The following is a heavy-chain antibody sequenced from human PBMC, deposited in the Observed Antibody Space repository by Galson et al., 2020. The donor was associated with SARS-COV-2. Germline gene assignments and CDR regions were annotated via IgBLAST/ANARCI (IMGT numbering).Heavy chain of an antibody. D-gene: IGHD4-17*01. Sequence: QAGGSLRLSCAASGFTISDNYMSWVRQAPGKGLEWVSVIYNGGTTYYADSVKGRFTISRDNSKNTVWLQMNSLRAEDTAVYYCARDHYGDDVHAFGDLNERALGYWGQGTLVTVSS. J-gene: IGHJ4*02. V-gene: IGHV3-66*01. CDR3: ARDHYGDDVHAFGDLNERALGY. CDR2: IYNGGTT. CDR1: GFTISDNY.